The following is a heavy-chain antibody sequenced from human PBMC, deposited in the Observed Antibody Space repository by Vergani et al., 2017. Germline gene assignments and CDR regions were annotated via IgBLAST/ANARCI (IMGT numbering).Heavy chain of an antibody. J-gene: IGHJ4*02. V-gene: IGHV5-51*01. CDR1: GYSFTTYW. Sequence: EVQLVQSGAEVKKPGESLKISCKGSGYSFTTYWIGCVRQMPGKGLEWMGIIYPGDSDTRYSPSFQGQVTISADKSISTAYLQWSSLKASDTAMYYCARRLNTAMAKYYFDYWGQGTLVTVSS. CDR3: ARRLNTAMAKYYFDY. D-gene: IGHD5-18*01. CDR2: IYPGDSDT.